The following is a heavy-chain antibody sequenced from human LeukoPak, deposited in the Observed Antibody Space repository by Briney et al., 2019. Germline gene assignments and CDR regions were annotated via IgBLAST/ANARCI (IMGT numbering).Heavy chain of an antibody. CDR1: GGSISSSNW. J-gene: IGHJ4*02. V-gene: IGHV4-4*02. CDR3: AKESGSGSYSFDY. D-gene: IGHD3-10*01. Sequence: SETLSLTCAVSGGSISSSNWWSWVRQPPGKGLEWIGEIYHSGSTNYNPSLKSRVTISVDKSENHFSLKLSSVTAADTAVYYCAKESGSGSYSFDYWGQGTLVTVSS. CDR2: IYHSGST.